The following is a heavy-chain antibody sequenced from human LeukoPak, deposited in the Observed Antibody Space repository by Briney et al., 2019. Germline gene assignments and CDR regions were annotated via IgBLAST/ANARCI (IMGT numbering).Heavy chain of an antibody. V-gene: IGHV3-21*01. D-gene: IGHD2-2*01. CDR3: ARVTDIVVVPAAMVQFDY. Sequence: SGGSLRLSCAPSVFTFRSYSMNGVPDAPGRGGEWVSSNSISRSYIYYADSVKGRFTISRDNAKNSLYLQMNSLRAEDTAVYYCARVTDIVVVPAAMVQFDYWGQGTLVTVSS. J-gene: IGHJ4*02. CDR2: NSISRSYI. CDR1: VFTFRSYS.